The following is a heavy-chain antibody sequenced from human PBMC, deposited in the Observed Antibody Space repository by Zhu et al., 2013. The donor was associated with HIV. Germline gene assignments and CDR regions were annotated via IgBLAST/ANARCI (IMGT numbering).Heavy chain of an antibody. V-gene: IGHV1-3*01. CDR2: INARNGNT. D-gene: IGHD3-22*01. CDR3: ARDQYSSGNFDY. Sequence: QVQLVQSGAEVKKPGASAKVSCKASGYTFTSYAVHWVRQAPGQRLEWMGWINARNGNTKYSDKFQDRVTITRDTSASTVYMEMSSLRSEDTALYYCARDQYSSGNFDYWGQGTLVTVSS. CDR1: GYTFTSYA. J-gene: IGHJ4*02.